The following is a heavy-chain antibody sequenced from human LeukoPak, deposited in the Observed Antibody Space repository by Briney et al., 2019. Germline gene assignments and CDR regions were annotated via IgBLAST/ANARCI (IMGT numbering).Heavy chain of an antibody. CDR2: ISSSSSYI. V-gene: IGHV3-21*01. CDR1: GFTVSSNY. D-gene: IGHD3-16*01. CDR3: ARDLGEWEFD. J-gene: IGHJ4*02. Sequence: GGSLRLSCAASGFTVSSNYMSWVRQAPGKGLEWVSFISSSSSYIYYADSVKGRFTISRDNTKNSLFLQMNSLRVEDTAVYYCARDLGEWEFDWGQGTLVTVSS.